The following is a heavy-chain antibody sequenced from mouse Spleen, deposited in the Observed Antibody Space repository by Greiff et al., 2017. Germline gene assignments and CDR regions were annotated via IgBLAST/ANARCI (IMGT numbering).Heavy chain of an antibody. J-gene: IGHJ3*01. CDR1: GFTFSSYA. CDR2: ISSGGSYT. Sequence: EVMLVESGGGLVKPGGSLKLSCAASGFTFSSYAMSWVRQTPEKRLEWVATISSGGSYTYYPDSVKGRFTISRDNAKNTLYLQMSSLRSEDTAMYYCATQYGNGFAYWGQGTLVTVSA. D-gene: IGHD2-10*02. CDR3: ATQYGNGFAY. V-gene: IGHV5-9-1*01.